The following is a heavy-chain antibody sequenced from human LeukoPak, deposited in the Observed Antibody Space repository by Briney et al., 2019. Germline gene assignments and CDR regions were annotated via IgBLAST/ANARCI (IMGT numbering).Heavy chain of an antibody. V-gene: IGHV1-2*02. CDR2: INPNSGGT. Sequence: ASVKVSCKASGYTFTGYYMHWVRQAPGRGLEWMGWINPNSGGTNYAQKFQGRVTMTSDTSITTAYMELSRLRSDDTAVYYCARDPFALGIVIVPYWGQGTLVTVSS. J-gene: IGHJ4*02. CDR1: GYTFTGYY. CDR3: ARDPFALGIVIVPY. D-gene: IGHD2/OR15-2a*01.